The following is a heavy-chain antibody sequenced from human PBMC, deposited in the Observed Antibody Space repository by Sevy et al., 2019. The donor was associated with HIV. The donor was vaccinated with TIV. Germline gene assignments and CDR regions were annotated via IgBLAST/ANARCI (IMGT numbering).Heavy chain of an antibody. CDR3: AGTQEGYGSGSYYNVWEDYYGMDV. Sequence: GGSLRLSCAASGFTFSSYAMHWVRQAPGKGLEWVAVISYDGSNKYYADSVKGRFTISRDNSKNTLCLQMNSLRAEDTAVYYCAGTQEGYGSGSYYNVWEDYYGMDVWGQGTTVTVSS. D-gene: IGHD3-10*01. CDR2: ISYDGSNK. V-gene: IGHV3-30-3*01. CDR1: GFTFSSYA. J-gene: IGHJ6*02.